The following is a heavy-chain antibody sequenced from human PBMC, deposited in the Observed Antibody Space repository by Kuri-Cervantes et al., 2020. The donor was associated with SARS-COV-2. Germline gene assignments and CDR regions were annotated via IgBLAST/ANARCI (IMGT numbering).Heavy chain of an antibody. J-gene: IGHJ6*03. Sequence: KVSCKGSGYSFTNYWIAWVRQMPGKGLEWMGIIYPGDSDTKYSPSFQGQVTISAEKSISTAFLQWSSLKASDTAMYYCARRAYGEQVDYYYMDVWGKGTTVTVSS. CDR1: GYSFTNYW. V-gene: IGHV5-51*01. D-gene: IGHD4-17*01. CDR2: IYPGDSDT. CDR3: ARRAYGEQVDYYYMDV.